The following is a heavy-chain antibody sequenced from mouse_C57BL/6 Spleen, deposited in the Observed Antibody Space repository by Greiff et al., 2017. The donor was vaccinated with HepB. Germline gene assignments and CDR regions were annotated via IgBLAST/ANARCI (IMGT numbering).Heavy chain of an antibody. CDR2: IYPGDGDT. D-gene: IGHD2-4*01. Sequence: VQLQQSGPELVKPGASVKISCKASGYAFSSSWMNWVKQRPGKGLEWIGRIYPGDGDTNYNGKFKGKATLTADKSSSTAYMQLSSLTSEDSAVYCCASPIYYDYLMDYWGQGTSVTVSS. CDR1: GYAFSSSW. J-gene: IGHJ4*01. CDR3: ASPIYYDYLMDY. V-gene: IGHV1-82*01.